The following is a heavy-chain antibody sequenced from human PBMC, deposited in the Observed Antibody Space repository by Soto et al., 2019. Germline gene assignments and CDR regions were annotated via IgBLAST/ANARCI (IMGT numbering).Heavy chain of an antibody. Sequence: GGGLRLSHSASGFTLTTHAISGVRPPPGKGVEWVSAFSGGGDRTYYADSVKGRFTISRDNSKNTLYLQMNSLRAEDTAVYYCAKDRYKYCSGGSCYYSLFDYWGQGTLVTVSS. CDR3: AKDRYKYCSGGSCYYSLFDY. J-gene: IGHJ4*02. CDR1: GFTLTTHA. CDR2: FSGGGDRT. V-gene: IGHV3-23*01. D-gene: IGHD2-15*01.